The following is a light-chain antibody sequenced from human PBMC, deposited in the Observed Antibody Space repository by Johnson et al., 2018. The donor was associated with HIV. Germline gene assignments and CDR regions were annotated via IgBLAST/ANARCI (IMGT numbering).Light chain of an antibody. CDR3: GTWDSSLSAYV. CDR1: SSNIGNNY. J-gene: IGLJ1*01. CDR2: DNY. V-gene: IGLV1-51*01. Sequence: QSVLTQPPSVSAAPGQKVTISCSGSSSNIGNNYVSWYQQLPGTAPKLLIYDNYKRPSGIPHRFSGSKSGTSATLGITGLQTGDEADYYCGTWDSSLSAYVFGTGTKVTVL.